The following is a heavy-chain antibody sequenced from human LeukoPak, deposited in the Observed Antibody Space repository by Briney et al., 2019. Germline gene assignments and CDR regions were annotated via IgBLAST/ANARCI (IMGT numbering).Heavy chain of an antibody. J-gene: IGHJ5*02. D-gene: IGHD5-18*01. V-gene: IGHV1-18*01. CDR1: GFTFTSYG. CDR2: ISANNGNT. Sequence: GASMKVSCKASGFTFTSYGISWLRQAPGQGLEWMGWISANNGNTNYAQKFQGRVTMTTDTSTSTAYMELGSLRSDDTAVYYCARDLTAMIPTLWFDPWGQGTLVTVSS. CDR3: ARDLTAMIPTLWFDP.